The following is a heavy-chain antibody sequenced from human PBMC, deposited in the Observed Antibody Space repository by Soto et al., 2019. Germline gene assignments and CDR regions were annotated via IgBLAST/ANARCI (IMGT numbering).Heavy chain of an antibody. D-gene: IGHD2-15*01. CDR1: GYTFTSYD. Sequence: ASVNVSCKASGYTFTSYDINWVRQATGQGLEWMGWMNPNSGNTGYTQKFQGRVAMTRNTSISTAYMELSSLRSEDTAVYYCARGGGLRLDFAYWGQGTLVTVSS. J-gene: IGHJ4*02. CDR2: MNPNSGNT. V-gene: IGHV1-8*01. CDR3: ARGGGLRLDFAY.